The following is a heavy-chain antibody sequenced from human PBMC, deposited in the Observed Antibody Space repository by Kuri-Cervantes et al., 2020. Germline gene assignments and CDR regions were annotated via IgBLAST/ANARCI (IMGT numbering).Heavy chain of an antibody. CDR2: IYHSGST. D-gene: IGHD2-2*01. Sequence: SETLSLTCAVSGGSISSSNWWSWVRQPPGKGLEWIGEIYHSGSTNYNPSLKSRVTISVDTSKNQFSLKLSSVTAADTAVYYCARDNIVVVPAASGGFDPWGQGTLVTVSS. CDR1: GGSISSSNW. V-gene: IGHV4-4*02. J-gene: IGHJ5*02. CDR3: ARDNIVVVPAASGGFDP.